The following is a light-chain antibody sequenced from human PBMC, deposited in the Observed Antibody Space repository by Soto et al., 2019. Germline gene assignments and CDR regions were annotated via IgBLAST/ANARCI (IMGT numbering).Light chain of an antibody. CDR1: QSVSSN. J-gene: IGKJ1*01. V-gene: IGKV3-15*01. CDR3: QQYNNWHWT. CDR2: GAS. Sequence: EIVMTQSPATLSVSPGERATLSCRASQSVSSNLAWYQQKPGQAPRLLIYGASTRATGIPARFSGSGSGTEFTLTISSLQYEDLAVYYCQQYNNWHWTFGQGTKVEIK.